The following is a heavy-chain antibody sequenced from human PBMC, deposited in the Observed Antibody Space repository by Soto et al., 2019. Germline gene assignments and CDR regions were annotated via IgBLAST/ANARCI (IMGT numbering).Heavy chain of an antibody. D-gene: IGHD3-3*02. Sequence: HPGGSLRLSCAASGFTFSSFGMHWVRQAPGKGLEWVAVISYDGSEEYYADSVKGRATVSRDNSKNTVYLQMNRLRGDDSAIYYCAKGRFDVVSISPFDHWGQGTLVTVSS. J-gene: IGHJ4*01. CDR2: ISYDGSEE. CDR1: GFTFSSFG. V-gene: IGHV3-30*18. CDR3: AKGRFDVVSISPFDH.